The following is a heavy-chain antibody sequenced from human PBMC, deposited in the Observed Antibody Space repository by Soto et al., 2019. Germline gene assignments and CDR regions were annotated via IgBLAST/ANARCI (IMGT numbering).Heavy chain of an antibody. CDR1: GYTFTSYG. J-gene: IGHJ5*02. D-gene: IGHD2-2*01. CDR3: ARDSIVVVPAAIPNWFDP. CDR2: ISAYNGNT. Sequence: QVQLVQSGAEVKKPGASVKVSCKASGYTFTSYGISWVRQAPGQGLEWMGWISAYNGNTNYAQKLQGRVTMTTDTSTSTDYMELRSLRSDDTAVYYCARDSIVVVPAAIPNWFDPWGQGTLVTVSS. V-gene: IGHV1-18*01.